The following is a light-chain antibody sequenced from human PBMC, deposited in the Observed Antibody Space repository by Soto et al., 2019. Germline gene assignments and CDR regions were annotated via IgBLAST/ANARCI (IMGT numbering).Light chain of an antibody. CDR2: TAS. Sequence: DIQMTQSPSSLSASVGDRVTVTCRASQNISTYVNWYQQTLGKAPKLLIYTASRLQGGVPSRFSGRGSGTDFTLTISSLQPEDFATYYCQQSYGTRWTFGHGTKV. CDR1: QNISTY. CDR3: QQSYGTRWT. V-gene: IGKV1-39*01. J-gene: IGKJ1*01.